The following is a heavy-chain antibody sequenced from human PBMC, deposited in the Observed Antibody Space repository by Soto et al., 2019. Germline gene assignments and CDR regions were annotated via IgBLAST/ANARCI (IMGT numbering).Heavy chain of an antibody. V-gene: IGHV4-59*11. J-gene: IGHJ4*02. CDR3: SRDRNPSQLFY. CDR1: GGSISDHY. Sequence: SETLSLTCTVSGGSISDHYWTWIRQPPGKGLEWIGHIYYSGTTNYNPSLESRVTISVDMSKNRISLKLISVTAADTAVYYCSRDRNPSQLFYWGQGALVT. CDR2: IYYSGTT.